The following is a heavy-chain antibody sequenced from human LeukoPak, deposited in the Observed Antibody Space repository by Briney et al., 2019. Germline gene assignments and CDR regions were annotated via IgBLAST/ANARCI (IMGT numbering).Heavy chain of an antibody. D-gene: IGHD3-22*01. CDR3: ARDSYYYDSSGYRYYFDY. CDR2: IFHSGNT. CDR1: GGSISSASYY. J-gene: IGHJ4*02. Sequence: SSETLSLTCTVSGGSISSASYYWGWIRQPPGKGLEWIGSIFHSGNTNYNPSLKSRVSISVGTSKNHFSLKLSSVTAADTAVYYCARDSYYYDSSGYRYYFDYWGQGTLVTVSS. V-gene: IGHV4-39*02.